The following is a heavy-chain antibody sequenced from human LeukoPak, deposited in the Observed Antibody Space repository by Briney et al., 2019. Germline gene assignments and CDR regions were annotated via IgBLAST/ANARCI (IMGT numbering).Heavy chain of an antibody. Sequence: PSETLSLTCAVYGGSFSGYNWSWIRQPPGKGLEWIGEINHSGSTNYNPSLKSRVTISVDTSKNQFSLKLSSVTAADTAVYYCARTIVVVPAATRAFDIWGQGTMVTVSS. J-gene: IGHJ3*02. CDR1: GGSFSGYN. CDR3: ARTIVVVPAATRAFDI. D-gene: IGHD2-2*01. V-gene: IGHV4-34*01. CDR2: INHSGST.